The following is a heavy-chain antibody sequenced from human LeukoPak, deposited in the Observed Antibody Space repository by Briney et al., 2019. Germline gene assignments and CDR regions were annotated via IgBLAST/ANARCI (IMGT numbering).Heavy chain of an antibody. J-gene: IGHJ4*02. CDR3: AKGARFLEWLLKGYFDY. CDR2: INWNSGNV. D-gene: IGHD3-3*01. V-gene: IGHV3-9*01. Sequence: GGSLRLSCEASGFTFDDYAMHWVRRVPGKGLEWVSGINWNSGNVGYADSVKGRFTISRDNAKNSLYLQMNSLRAEDTALYYCAKGARFLEWLLKGYFDYWGQGTLVTVSS. CDR1: GFTFDDYA.